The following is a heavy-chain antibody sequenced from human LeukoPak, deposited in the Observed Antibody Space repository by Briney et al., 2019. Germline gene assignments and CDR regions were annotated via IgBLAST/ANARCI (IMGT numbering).Heavy chain of an antibody. V-gene: IGHV3-7*01. J-gene: IGHJ4*02. Sequence: GGSLRLSCAASGFTFSSYWMNWVRQAPGKGLEWVANIKQDGSEKFYVDSLKGRFTISRDNAKNSLYLQMNSLRAADTAVYYCAGRGSYSSGYYAYYFDYWGQGTLVTVSS. D-gene: IGHD6-19*01. CDR1: GFTFSSYW. CDR3: AGRGSYSSGYYAYYFDY. CDR2: IKQDGSEK.